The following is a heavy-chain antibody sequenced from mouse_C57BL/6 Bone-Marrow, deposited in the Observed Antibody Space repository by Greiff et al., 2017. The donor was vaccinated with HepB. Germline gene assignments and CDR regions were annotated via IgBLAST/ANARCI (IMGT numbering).Heavy chain of an antibody. V-gene: IGHV1-54*01. J-gene: IGHJ2*01. CDR3: ARDYYGSSSIFDY. Sequence: QVQLQQSGAELVRPGTSVKVSCKASGYAFTNYLIEWVKQRPGQGLEWIGVINPGSGGTNYNEKFKGKATLTAAKSSSNAYRQRSSLTAEDSAVYVCARDYYGSSSIFDYWGQGTTLTVSS. CDR2: INPGSGGT. CDR1: GYAFTNYL. D-gene: IGHD1-1*01.